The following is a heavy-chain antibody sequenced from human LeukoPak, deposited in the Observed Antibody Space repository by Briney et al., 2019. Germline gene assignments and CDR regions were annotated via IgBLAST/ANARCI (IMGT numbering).Heavy chain of an antibody. D-gene: IGHD3-22*01. CDR1: GYTFTSYY. Sequence: ASVTVSCKASGYTFTSYYMHWVRQAPGQGLEWMGIINPSGGSTSYAQKFQGRVTMTRDTSTSTVYMELSSLRSEDTAVYYCARQQGPSYYYDSSGSPAFDIWGQGTMVTVSS. CDR2: INPSGGST. J-gene: IGHJ3*02. V-gene: IGHV1-46*01. CDR3: ARQQGPSYYYDSSGSPAFDI.